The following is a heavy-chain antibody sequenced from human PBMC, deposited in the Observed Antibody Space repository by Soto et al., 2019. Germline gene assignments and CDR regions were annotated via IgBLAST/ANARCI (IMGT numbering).Heavy chain of an antibody. V-gene: IGHV3-23*01. D-gene: IGHD5-12*01. Sequence: EVQLLDSGGGLVQPGGSLRLSCAASGFSFSDYALSWVRQAPGKGLEWISSVSGTGRSTYYADSVKGRFTISRDSSKRTLYLRMRSLRAEDTAVYYCAKDGSRMWLLSYFDNWGQGTLVTVYS. CDR2: VSGTGRST. J-gene: IGHJ4*02. CDR1: GFSFSDYA. CDR3: AKDGSRMWLLSYFDN.